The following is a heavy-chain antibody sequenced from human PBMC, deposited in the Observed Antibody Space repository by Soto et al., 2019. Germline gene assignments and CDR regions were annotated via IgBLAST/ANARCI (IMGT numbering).Heavy chain of an antibody. J-gene: IGHJ4*02. CDR1: GFTFSNYA. CDR2: ISSSGGST. Sequence: QSGGSLRLSCAASGFTFSNYAMSWVRQAPGKGLEWVSLISSSGGSTYYADSVRGRFTISRDNSKSTLYLQMNSLGAEDTAVYYCAASSFLAVAGPGSFDHWGQGTLVTVSS. CDR3: AASSFLAVAGPGSFDH. V-gene: IGHV3-23*01. D-gene: IGHD6-19*01.